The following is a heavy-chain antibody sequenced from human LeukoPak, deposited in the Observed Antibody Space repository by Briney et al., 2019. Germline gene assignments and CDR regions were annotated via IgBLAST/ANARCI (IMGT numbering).Heavy chain of an antibody. CDR1: GFTFSTYG. CDR2: IKQDGSEK. D-gene: IGHD3-16*02. J-gene: IGHJ4*02. CDR3: ARVRKDRRLGELSLYYFDY. Sequence: PGGSLRLSCAASGFTFSTYGMHWVRQAPGKGLEWVANIKQDGSEKYYVDSVKGRFTISRDNAKNSLYLQMNSLRAEDTAVYYCARVRKDRRLGELSLYYFDYWGQGTLVTVSS. V-gene: IGHV3-7*01.